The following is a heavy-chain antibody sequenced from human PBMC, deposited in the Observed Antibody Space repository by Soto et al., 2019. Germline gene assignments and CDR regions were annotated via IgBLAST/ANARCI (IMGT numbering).Heavy chain of an antibody. J-gene: IGHJ6*02. Sequence: QVQLVQSGDEVRKPGSSVKVSCKASGYIFVNYGIAWVRQAPGQGLEWMGWISPYSGNTHYASKGQGRLTMTTHTATSPAYMARGSLTSDDTAVYYCAMVDNYVTPTPHDVWGQGTTVTVSS. CDR2: ISPYSGNT. CDR1: GYIFVNYG. CDR3: AMVDNYVTPTPHDV. D-gene: IGHD3-16*01. V-gene: IGHV1-18*01.